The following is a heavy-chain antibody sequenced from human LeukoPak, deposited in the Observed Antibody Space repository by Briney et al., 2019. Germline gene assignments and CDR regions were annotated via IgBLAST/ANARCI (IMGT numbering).Heavy chain of an antibody. Sequence: SETLSLTCTVSGGSISSYYWSWLRQPPGKGLEWIGYIYYSGGTNYNPSLKSRVTISVDTSKNQFSLKLSSVTAADTAVYYCARGQTMARGVIITPSYYYMDVWGKGTTVTVSS. J-gene: IGHJ6*03. D-gene: IGHD3-10*01. CDR1: GGSISSYY. V-gene: IGHV4-59*01. CDR2: IYYSGGT. CDR3: ARGQTMARGVIITPSYYYMDV.